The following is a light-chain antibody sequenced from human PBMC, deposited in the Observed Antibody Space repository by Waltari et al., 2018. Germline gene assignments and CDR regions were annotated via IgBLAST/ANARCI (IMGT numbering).Light chain of an antibody. Sequence: QSVLTQPPSVSGAPGQRVTISCTGSRSNIGAGYDVTWYQQLPGTAPKLHIYGNSNRPSGFPDRFSGSKSGTSASLAITGLQAEDEADYYCQSYDSSLSGSVFGGGTKLTVL. CDR2: GNS. CDR1: RSNIGAGYD. CDR3: QSYDSSLSGSV. V-gene: IGLV1-40*01. J-gene: IGLJ2*01.